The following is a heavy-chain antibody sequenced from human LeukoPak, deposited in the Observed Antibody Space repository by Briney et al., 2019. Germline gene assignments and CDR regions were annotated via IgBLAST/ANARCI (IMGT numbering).Heavy chain of an antibody. J-gene: IGHJ4*02. CDR3: VRDRGGTFDY. V-gene: IGHV3-74*01. D-gene: IGHD1-1*01. CDR2: INSDGTST. CDR1: GFTFSSYW. Sequence: PGGSLRLSCVAYGFTFSSYWMHWVSQAPGKGLVWVSRINSDGTSTNYADSVKGRFTISRDNAKNMLYLQMNSLRAEDTAVFYCVRDRGGTFDYWGQGTLVTVSS.